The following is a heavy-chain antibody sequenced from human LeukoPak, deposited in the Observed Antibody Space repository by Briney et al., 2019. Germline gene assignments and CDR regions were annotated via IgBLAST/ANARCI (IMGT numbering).Heavy chain of an antibody. CDR1: GFTFSSYE. Sequence: PGGSLRLSCAASGFTFSSYEMNWVRQAPGKGLEWVSAISPGGSDTYYADSVRGRFTISRDNSKNTLYLQMSSLRAEDSAVYYCAKRGGYETMAAFDYWGQGTLVTVSS. CDR3: AKRGGYETMAAFDY. V-gene: IGHV3-23*01. CDR2: ISPGGSDT. J-gene: IGHJ4*02. D-gene: IGHD3-16*01.